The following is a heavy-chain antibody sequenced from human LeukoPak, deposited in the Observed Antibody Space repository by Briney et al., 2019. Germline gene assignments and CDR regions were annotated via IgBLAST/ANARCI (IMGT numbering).Heavy chain of an antibody. CDR1: GGSISSYY. V-gene: IGHV4-59*06. J-gene: IGHJ4*02. Sequence: SETLSFTCTVSGGSISSYYWSWLRQHPGKGLEWIGYIYYSGSTYYNPSLKSRVTISVDTSKNQFSLKLSSVTAADAAVYYCARGEVATYIFDYWGQGTLVTVSS. CDR3: ARGEVATYIFDY. CDR2: IYYSGST. D-gene: IGHD5-24*01.